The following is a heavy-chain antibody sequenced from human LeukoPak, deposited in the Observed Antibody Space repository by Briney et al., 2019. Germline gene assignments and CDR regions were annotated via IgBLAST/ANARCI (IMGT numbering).Heavy chain of an antibody. D-gene: IGHD3-10*01. V-gene: IGHV1-69*01. Sequence: SEKVSCKTSGGTFSSYAISWVRQAPGQGLEWMGGIIPIFGTTNYAQNLEGRVTITADESTSTAYLELSSLRSEDTAVFYCARGMVRAMGWGNYHYGMDVWGQGTTVTVSS. CDR2: IIPIFGTT. CDR1: GGTFSSYA. J-gene: IGHJ6*02. CDR3: ARGMVRAMGWGNYHYGMDV.